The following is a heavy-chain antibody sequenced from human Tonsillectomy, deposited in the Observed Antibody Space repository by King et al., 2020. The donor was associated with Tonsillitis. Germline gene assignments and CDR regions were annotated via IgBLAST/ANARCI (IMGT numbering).Heavy chain of an antibody. CDR1: GFIFSDYY. Sequence: VQLVESGGGLVKPGGSLRLSCAASGFIFSDYYMTWIRQAPGKGLEWVSHISKTGFSTYYADSVRGRFTISRDNAKNSLYLQMNSLRADDTAVYYCAAGVALDYWGQGTLVSVSS. CDR2: ISKTGFST. J-gene: IGHJ4*02. CDR3: AAGVALDY. D-gene: IGHD2-15*01. V-gene: IGHV3-11*01.